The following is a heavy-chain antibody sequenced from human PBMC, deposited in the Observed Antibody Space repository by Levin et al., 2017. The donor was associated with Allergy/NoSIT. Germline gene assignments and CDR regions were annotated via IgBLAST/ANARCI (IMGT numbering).Heavy chain of an antibody. CDR3: ARPLNPRQNPADGAFDI. J-gene: IGHJ3*02. CDR1: GGSIISYY. V-gene: IGHV4-59*08. Sequence: SETLSLTCTVFGGSIISYYWSWIRQPPGKGLEWIGYIYSGGSANYNPSLRSRLILSVDTSKNQFSLILGSVTAADTAVYYCARPLNPRQNPADGAFDIWGQGKLVTVSS. CDR2: IYSGGSA.